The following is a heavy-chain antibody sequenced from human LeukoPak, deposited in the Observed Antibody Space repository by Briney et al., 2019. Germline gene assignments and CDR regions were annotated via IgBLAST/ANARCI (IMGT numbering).Heavy chain of an antibody. Sequence: SETLSLTCAVYGGSFSGYYWSWIRQPPGKGLEWIGEINHSGSTNYNPSLKSRVTISVDTSKNQFSLKLSSVTAADTAVYYCARGVAGYDFWSGPRGYYYMDVWGEGTTVTVSS. CDR2: INHSGST. D-gene: IGHD3-3*01. CDR1: GGSFSGYY. V-gene: IGHV4-34*01. J-gene: IGHJ6*03. CDR3: ARGVAGYDFWSGPRGYYYMDV.